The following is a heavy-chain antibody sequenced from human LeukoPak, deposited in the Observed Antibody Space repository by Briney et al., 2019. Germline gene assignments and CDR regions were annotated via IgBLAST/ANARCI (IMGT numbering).Heavy chain of an antibody. CDR2: IYYSGGT. D-gene: IGHD1-26*01. CDR3: ARGRPYSGGYHLDY. Sequence: PSETLSLTCTISGDSTSSDRYYGGWVRQPPGKGLEWIGNIYYSGGTYYNPSLKSRATMSVDTSKNQFFLKLNSVTAADMAVYYCARGRPYSGGYHLDYWGQGTLVTVSP. CDR1: GDSTSSDRYY. V-gene: IGHV4-39*01. J-gene: IGHJ4*02.